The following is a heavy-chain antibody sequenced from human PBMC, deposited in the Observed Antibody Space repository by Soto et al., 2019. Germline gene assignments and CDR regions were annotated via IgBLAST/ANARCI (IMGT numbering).Heavy chain of an antibody. CDR2: ISHYTGNT. V-gene: IGHV1-18*01. D-gene: IGHD3-16*01. Sequence: QVQLVQSGDEVKKPGASVKVSCKASGYIFVNYGIAWVRQAPGQGLEWMGWISHYTGNTHSATKVQGRLTMTTDTSTSTAYMDLGSLTSDDTAVYYCVMVDNYVTPTPQDGWGQGTTVSVSS. CDR3: VMVDNYVTPTPQDG. J-gene: IGHJ6*02. CDR1: GYIFVNYG.